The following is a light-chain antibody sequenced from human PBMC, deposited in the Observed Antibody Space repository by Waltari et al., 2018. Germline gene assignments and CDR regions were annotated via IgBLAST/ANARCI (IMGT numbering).Light chain of an antibody. V-gene: IGKV3-20*01. CDR1: QSVSRA. J-gene: IGKJ1*01. CDR2: GAS. Sequence: EIVLTPSHGSLSSSPGVRVTLSCRASQSVSRALAWYQQNTVQAPRLLIFGASNRATGIPDRFSGSGSETDFSLTISRLEPEDFAVYYCQHYVRLPATFGRGTKVEIK. CDR3: QHYVRLPAT.